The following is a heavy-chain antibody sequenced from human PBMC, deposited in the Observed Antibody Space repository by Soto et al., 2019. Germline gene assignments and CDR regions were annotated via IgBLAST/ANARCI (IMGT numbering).Heavy chain of an antibody. J-gene: IGHJ6*02. Sequence: PGGSLRLSCAASGFTFSSYEMNWVRQAPGKGLEWVSYISSSGSTIYYADSVKGRFTTSRDNAKNSLYLQMNSLRAEDTAVYYCARTGSLGGMDVWGQGTTVTVSS. V-gene: IGHV3-48*03. CDR2: ISSSGSTI. CDR3: ARTGSLGGMDV. CDR1: GFTFSSYE.